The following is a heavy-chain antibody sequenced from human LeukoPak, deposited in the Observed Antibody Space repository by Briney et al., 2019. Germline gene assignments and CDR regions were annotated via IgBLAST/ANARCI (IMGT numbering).Heavy chain of an antibody. CDR1: GYTFTSYG. CDR3: ATGGHVRVYDSSAYYGHY. Sequence: ASVKVSCKASGYTFTSYGISWVRQAPGQRLEWMGWINAGNGNTKYSQEFQGRVTITRDTSASTAYMELSSLRSEDTAVYYCATGGHVRVYDSSAYYGHYWGQGTLVTVSS. D-gene: IGHD3-22*01. CDR2: INAGNGNT. J-gene: IGHJ4*02. V-gene: IGHV1-3*03.